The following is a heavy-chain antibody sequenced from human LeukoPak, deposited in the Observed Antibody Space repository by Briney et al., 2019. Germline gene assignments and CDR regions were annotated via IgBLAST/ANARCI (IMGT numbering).Heavy chain of an antibody. Sequence: ASVKVSCKASGYTFTGYYIHWVRQAPGQGLEWMGWVNPNSGGTNYAQKFQGRVTMTRDTSISTAYMELSRLRSDDTALYYCACVIGISGYQLDFWGQGTLVTVSS. D-gene: IGHD3-22*01. CDR3: ACVIGISGYQLDF. CDR1: GYTFTGYY. J-gene: IGHJ4*02. CDR2: VNPNSGGT. V-gene: IGHV1-2*02.